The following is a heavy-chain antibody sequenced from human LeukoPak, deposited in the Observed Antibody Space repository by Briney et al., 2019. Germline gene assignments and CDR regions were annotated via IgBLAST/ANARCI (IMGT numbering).Heavy chain of an antibody. Sequence: SETLSLTCTVSGYSISSGYYWGWIRQPPGKGLGWIGSIYHGGSTYYNPSLKSRLSISVDTSKNQSSIKLTSVTAPDTAFYYCARASTAMVGFMDYWGQRTPVTVSS. CDR2: IYHGGST. CDR3: ARASTAMVGFMDY. J-gene: IGHJ4*02. CDR1: GYSISSGYY. V-gene: IGHV4-38-2*02. D-gene: IGHD5-18*01.